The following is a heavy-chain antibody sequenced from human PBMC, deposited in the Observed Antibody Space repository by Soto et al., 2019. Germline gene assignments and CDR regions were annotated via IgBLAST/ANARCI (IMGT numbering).Heavy chain of an antibody. D-gene: IGHD6-19*01. J-gene: IGHJ6*02. CDR2: ISSSSSYT. V-gene: IGHV3-11*06. CDR3: ARAHSSGWYGFGGMDV. Sequence: GGSLRLSCAASGFTFSDYYMSWIRQAPGKGLEWVSYISSSSSYTNYADSVKGRFTISRDNAKNSLYLQMNSLRAEDTAVYYCARAHSSGWYGFGGMDVWGQGTTVTVSS. CDR1: GFTFSDYY.